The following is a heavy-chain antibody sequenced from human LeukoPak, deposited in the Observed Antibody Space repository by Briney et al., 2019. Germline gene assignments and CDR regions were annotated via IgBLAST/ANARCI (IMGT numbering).Heavy chain of an antibody. CDR3: ARPATQHDYDSTAFQH. Sequence: PSETLSLTCTVSGGSISSSSYYWGWIRQPPGKGLEWIGSIYYGGSTYYNPSLKRRVTISVDTSKNQFSLKRSSVTAADTAVYYCARPATQHDYDSTAFQHWGQGTLVTVSS. D-gene: IGHD3-22*01. CDR1: GGSISSSSYY. V-gene: IGHV4-39*01. CDR2: IYYGGST. J-gene: IGHJ1*01.